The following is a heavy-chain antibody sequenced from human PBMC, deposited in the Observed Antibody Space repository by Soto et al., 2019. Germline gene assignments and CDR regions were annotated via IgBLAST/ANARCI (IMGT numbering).Heavy chain of an antibody. Sequence: GGSLRLSCAASGFIFSNYAMTWVRQAPGKGLEWVSAISGSSDTTYYADSVKGRFTISRDNSKNTLYLQMNSLRAEDTAVYYCAKCLYDVSGFYGIFDYWGQGTLVTVSS. CDR2: ISGSSDTT. V-gene: IGHV3-23*01. CDR1: GFIFSNYA. D-gene: IGHD3-22*01. J-gene: IGHJ4*02. CDR3: AKCLYDVSGFYGIFDY.